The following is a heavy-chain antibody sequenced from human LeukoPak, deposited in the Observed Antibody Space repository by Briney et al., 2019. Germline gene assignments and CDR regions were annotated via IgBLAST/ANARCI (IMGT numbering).Heavy chain of an antibody. Sequence: SETLSLTCAVYGGSLSDYYWSWIRQSPGKGLEWIGEISHRGRTYYNLSLKSRVTISIDTSKNQFSLKLSPVTAADTAVYYCARGYYDYVWGSYRYPVFDYWGQGTLVTVSS. CDR3: ARGYYDYVWGSYRYPVFDY. CDR2: ISHRGRT. J-gene: IGHJ4*02. D-gene: IGHD3-16*02. CDR1: GGSLSDYY. V-gene: IGHV4-34*01.